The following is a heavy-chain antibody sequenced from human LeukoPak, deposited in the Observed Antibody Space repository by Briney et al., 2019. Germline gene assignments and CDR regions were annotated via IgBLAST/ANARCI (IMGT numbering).Heavy chain of an antibody. V-gene: IGHV3-53*01. CDR1: GFTVSTTY. J-gene: IGHJ4*02. D-gene: IGHD1-26*01. CDR3: TRVSYYSASYWDFDY. Sequence: GSLRLSCAASGFTVSTTYMTWVRQAPGKGLEWVSFIYTGGSTYYADSVKGRFTISRDISKNTLYLQMNSLRAEDTAVYYCTRVSYYSASYWDFDYWGQGTLVTVSS. CDR2: IYTGGST.